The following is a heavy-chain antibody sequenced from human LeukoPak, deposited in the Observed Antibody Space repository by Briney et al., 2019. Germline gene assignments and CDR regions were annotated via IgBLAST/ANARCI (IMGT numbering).Heavy chain of an antibody. D-gene: IGHD6-13*01. CDR3: ARQQLSQLYYFDN. CDR1: GGSISSYY. V-gene: IGHV4-59*01. Sequence: SEALSLTCTVTGGSISSYYWSWIRQPPGKGLEWIGYIYYTGSTNYNPSLKSRVTISVDTSKNQFSLKLSSVTAADTAVYYCARQQLSQLYYFDNWGQGTLVTVSS. J-gene: IGHJ4*02. CDR2: IYYTGST.